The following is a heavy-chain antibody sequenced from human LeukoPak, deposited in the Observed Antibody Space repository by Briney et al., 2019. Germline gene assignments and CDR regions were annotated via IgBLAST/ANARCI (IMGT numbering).Heavy chain of an antibody. CDR1: GGSFSGYY. D-gene: IGHD3-10*01. J-gene: IGHJ4*02. CDR2: IYTSGST. Sequence: SETLSLTCAVYGGSFSGYYWSWIRQPPGKGLEWIGYIYTSGSTNYNPSLKSRVTISVDTSKNQFSLELSSVTAADTAVYYCARQGDYYGSGDHFDYWGQGTLVTVSS. CDR3: ARQGDYYGSGDHFDY. V-gene: IGHV4-4*09.